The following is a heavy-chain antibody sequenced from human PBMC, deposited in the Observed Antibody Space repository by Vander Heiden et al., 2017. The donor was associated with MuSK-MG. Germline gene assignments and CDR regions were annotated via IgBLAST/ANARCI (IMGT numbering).Heavy chain of an antibody. CDR2: IKQDGSEK. Sequence: VQLVESGGGLVQPGGSLRLSCAASGFTFSSYWMSWVRQAPGKGLEWVANIKQDGSEKYYVDSVKGRVTISRDNAKNSLYLQMNSLRAEDTAVYYCARMDCTNGVCYFQYYFDYWGQGTLVTVSS. J-gene: IGHJ4*02. V-gene: IGHV3-7*01. CDR3: ARMDCTNGVCYFQYYFDY. CDR1: GFTFSSYW. D-gene: IGHD2-8*01.